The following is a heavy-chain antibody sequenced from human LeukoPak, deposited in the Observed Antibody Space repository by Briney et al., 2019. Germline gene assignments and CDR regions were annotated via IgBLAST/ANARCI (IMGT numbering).Heavy chain of an antibody. CDR1: GFTFSIYA. CDR3: AKRYYDFPLDY. Sequence: TGGSLRLSCAASGFTFSIYAMNWVRQAPGKGPEWVSSISANGGETHYADSVKGRFTISRDNSKNTLYLQINNPRVEDTAVYYCAKRYYDFPLDYWGQGTLVTVSS. J-gene: IGHJ4*02. CDR2: ISANGGET. V-gene: IGHV3-23*01. D-gene: IGHD3-3*01.